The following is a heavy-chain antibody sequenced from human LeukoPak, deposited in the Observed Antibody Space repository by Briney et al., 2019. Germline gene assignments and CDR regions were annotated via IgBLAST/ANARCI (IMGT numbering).Heavy chain of an antibody. CDR1: GGTFSSYA. J-gene: IGHJ3*02. D-gene: IGHD6-13*01. CDR3: ARARLAAAATGAFDI. V-gene: IGHV1-69*06. Sequence: SVTVSCKPSGGTFSSYAISWVRQAPGQGLEWMGGIIPIFGTANYAQKFQDRVTITADKSTSTAYMELSSLRSEDTAVYYCARARLAAAATGAFDIWGQGTMVTVSS. CDR2: IIPIFGTA.